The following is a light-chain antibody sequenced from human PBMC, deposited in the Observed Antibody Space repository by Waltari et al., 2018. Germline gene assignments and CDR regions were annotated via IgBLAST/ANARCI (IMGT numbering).Light chain of an antibody. J-gene: IGLJ1*01. CDR1: SSDVGAYNY. CDR2: EVS. CDR3: SAYRGSSALV. Sequence: QSALTQPASVSGSPAQSITISCTGTSSDVGAYNYVSWFQQHPGKAPKLLIYEVSNRPAGVASRCSGSRSGNTASLTISGLQAEDEADYYCSAYRGSSALVFGTGTKVTVL. V-gene: IGLV2-14*01.